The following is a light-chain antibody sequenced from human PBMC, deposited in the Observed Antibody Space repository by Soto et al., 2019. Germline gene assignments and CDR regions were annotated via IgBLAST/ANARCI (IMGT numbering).Light chain of an antibody. J-gene: IGKJ4*01. CDR1: QSVSSY. CDR2: DAS. V-gene: IGKV3-11*01. Sequence: EIVLTQSPATLSLSPGERATLSCRASQSVSSYLAWYQQKPGQSPRLLIYDASNRATGIPSRFSGSGSGTDFTLTISSLEPEDSAVSYCQQRSNWPLTFGGGPKVEIK. CDR3: QQRSNWPLT.